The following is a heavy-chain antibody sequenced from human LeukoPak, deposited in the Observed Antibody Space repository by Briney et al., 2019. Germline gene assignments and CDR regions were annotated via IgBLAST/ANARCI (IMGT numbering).Heavy chain of an antibody. Sequence: SETLSLTCTVSGGSVSDYYWSWIRQSPGKGLEWIGYIYYTETSYNPSLKSRVTISAVTSKNQFSLKLYSVTAADTAVYYCATRKLGNDYWGQGTLVTVSS. J-gene: IGHJ4*02. CDR1: GGSVSDYY. CDR2: IYYTET. V-gene: IGHV4-59*02. CDR3: ATRKLGNDY. D-gene: IGHD7-27*01.